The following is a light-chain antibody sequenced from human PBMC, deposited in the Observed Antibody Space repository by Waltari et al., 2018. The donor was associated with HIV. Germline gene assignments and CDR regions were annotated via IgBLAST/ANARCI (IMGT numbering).Light chain of an antibody. J-gene: IGKJ3*01. CDR1: QNVKNY. CDR2: TAT. V-gene: IGKV1-39*01. Sequence: DIQMTQSPSSLSASIGDRVDITCRASQNVKNYLNWYQQKPGQAPKILIYTATILHTGVPSRFRCSGSGTDFTLTITNLQPEDFAVYFCQQSYFSPTFGPGTTVDTK. CDR3: QQSYFSPT.